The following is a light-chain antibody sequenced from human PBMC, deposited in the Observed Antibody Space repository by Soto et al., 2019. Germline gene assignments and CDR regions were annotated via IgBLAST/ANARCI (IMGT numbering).Light chain of an antibody. V-gene: IGKV1-9*01. Sequence: IQLTQSPSSLSASVGDRVTITCRASQGISSYLAWYQQKPGKVPKLLISPASTLESGVPARFSASGFGTDFTLTISSLQPEDFATYYCQQLYRYPLTFGGGTKVDIK. CDR1: QGISSY. CDR2: PAS. J-gene: IGKJ4*01. CDR3: QQLYRYPLT.